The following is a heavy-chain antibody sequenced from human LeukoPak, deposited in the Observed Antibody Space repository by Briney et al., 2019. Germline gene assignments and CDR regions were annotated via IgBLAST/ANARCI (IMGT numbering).Heavy chain of an antibody. D-gene: IGHD2-2*01. V-gene: IGHV1-58*01. Sequence: SVKVSCTASGFTFTSTAVQWVRQARGQRLEWIGWILVGSGNTNYAQMFQERVTLTWDVSTSTAYMVLSSLRSEDTAIYYCASDPPYTSSSAWWGQGTLVTVSS. CDR2: ILVGSGNT. CDR1: GFTFTSTA. J-gene: IGHJ4*02. CDR3: ASDPPYTSSSAW.